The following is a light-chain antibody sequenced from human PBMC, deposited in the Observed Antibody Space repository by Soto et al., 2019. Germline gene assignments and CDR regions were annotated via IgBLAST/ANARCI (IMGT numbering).Light chain of an antibody. CDR2: DAS. CDR1: HDIKNY. Sequence: DIQLTQSPPSLSASEGDRVTITCQASHDIKNYLNWYQQKPGKAPKLLIYDASNLETGVPSRLSGSGAGTDFTLPIGSLPPDDVATYYCQQFDSLPPYTFGQGTKVEIK. CDR3: QQFDSLPPYT. V-gene: IGKV1-33*01. J-gene: IGKJ2*01.